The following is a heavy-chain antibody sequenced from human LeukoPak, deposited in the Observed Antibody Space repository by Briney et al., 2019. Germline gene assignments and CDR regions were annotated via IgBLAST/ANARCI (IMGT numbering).Heavy chain of an antibody. CDR2: ISFDGKVS. Sequence: GGSLRLSCAASGFTFNRYGTHWVRQAPGKGLEWVAVISFDGKVSYYADSVKGRFTISRDNSKNTVYLQMNSLRVDDTAVYYCARDPLSIAVAGSPWGQGTLVTVSS. CDR1: GFTFNRYG. V-gene: IGHV3-30*03. J-gene: IGHJ5*02. CDR3: ARDPLSIAVAGSP. D-gene: IGHD6-13*01.